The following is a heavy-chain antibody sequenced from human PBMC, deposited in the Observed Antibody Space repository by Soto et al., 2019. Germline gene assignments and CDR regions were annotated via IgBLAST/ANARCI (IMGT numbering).Heavy chain of an antibody. CDR1: GFTFSSHG. Sequence: QVQLVESGGGVVQPGRSLRVSCAASGFTFSSHGMHWVRQAPGKGLEWVAVIWYDGSNKYYGESVKDRFIISRDNSKNKVDLQINSVRAEDTAIYYCARWGPNKVLDYWGQGTLVTVSS. D-gene: IGHD3-16*01. J-gene: IGHJ4*02. CDR3: ARWGPNKVLDY. CDR2: IWYDGSNK. V-gene: IGHV3-33*01.